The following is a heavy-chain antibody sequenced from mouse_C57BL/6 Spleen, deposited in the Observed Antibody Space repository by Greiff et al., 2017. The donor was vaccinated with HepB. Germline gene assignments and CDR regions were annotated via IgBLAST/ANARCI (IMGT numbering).Heavy chain of an antibody. J-gene: IGHJ3*01. Sequence: VQLQQSGAELVRPGASVTLSCKASGYTFTDYEMHWVKQTPVHGLEWIGAIDPDAGGTAYNQKFKGKAILTADKSSSTAYMQLRSLTSEDSAVYFCIYDYESFAYWGQGTLVTVSA. V-gene: IGHV1-15*01. D-gene: IGHD2-4*01. CDR2: IDPDAGGT. CDR3: IYDYESFAY. CDR1: GYTFTDYE.